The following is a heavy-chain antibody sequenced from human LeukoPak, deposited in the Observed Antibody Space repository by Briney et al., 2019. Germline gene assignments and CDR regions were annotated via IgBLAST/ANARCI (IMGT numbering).Heavy chain of an antibody. Sequence: GGSLRLSCSASGFIFSDYDMNWVRQAPGKGLEWVSAISGRSSHVYYGESVKGRFTISRDNAKNSLYLQLDSLGVEDTAVYYCGRAFPPLRTSSAGDLWGQGTLVTVSS. V-gene: IGHV3-21*01. CDR1: GFIFSDYD. J-gene: IGHJ1*01. CDR3: GRAFPPLRTSSAGDL. CDR2: ISGRSSHV. D-gene: IGHD3-16*01.